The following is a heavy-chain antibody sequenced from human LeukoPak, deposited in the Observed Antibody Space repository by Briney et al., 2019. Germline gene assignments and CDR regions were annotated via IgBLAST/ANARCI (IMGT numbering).Heavy chain of an antibody. Sequence: PGGTLRLSCAASGFTFSSYSMNWVRQAPGKGLEWVSSISSSSSYIYYADSVKGRFNISRDNAKNSLYLQMNSLRAEDTAVYYCARGRGTYFDYWGQGTLVTVSS. CDR3: ARGRGTYFDY. J-gene: IGHJ4*02. CDR1: GFTFSSYS. D-gene: IGHD3-16*01. CDR2: ISSSSSYI. V-gene: IGHV3-21*01.